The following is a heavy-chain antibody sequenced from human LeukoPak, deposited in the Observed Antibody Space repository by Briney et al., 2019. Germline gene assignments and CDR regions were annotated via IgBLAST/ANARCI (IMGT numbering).Heavy chain of an antibody. Sequence: GGSLRLSCAASGFTFRNYAMSWVRQAPGKGLEWVSAISGSGTSTYLAASAKGRFTISRDNSKNTLYLQMNSLRAEDTAVYYCAKEFDSSGFFDCWGQGHLVTVSS. CDR1: GFTFRNYA. J-gene: IGHJ4*02. D-gene: IGHD3-22*01. CDR2: ISGSGTST. CDR3: AKEFDSSGFFDC. V-gene: IGHV3-23*01.